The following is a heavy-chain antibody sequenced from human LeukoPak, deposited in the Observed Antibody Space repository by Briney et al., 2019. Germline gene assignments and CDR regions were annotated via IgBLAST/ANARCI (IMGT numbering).Heavy chain of an antibody. CDR2: IIPIFGTA. J-gene: IGHJ4*02. CDR1: GGTFSSYA. V-gene: IGHV1-69*05. D-gene: IGHD1-26*01. Sequence: SVKVSCTASGGTFSSYAISWVRQAPGQGLEWMGGIIPIFGTANYAQKFQGRVTITKDESTSTAYMEMSSLRSEDTAVYYCARWRGASGSYYFDYWGQGTLVTVSS. CDR3: ARWRGASGSYYFDY.